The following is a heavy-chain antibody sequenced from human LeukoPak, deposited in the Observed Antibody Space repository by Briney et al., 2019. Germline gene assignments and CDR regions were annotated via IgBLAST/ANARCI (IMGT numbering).Heavy chain of an antibody. V-gene: IGHV4-39*06. CDR2: IYYSGST. Sequence: SEALSLTCTVSGGSISSSSYYWGWIRQPPGKGLEWIGSIYYSGSTYYNPSLKSRVTISIDTSKNQFPLKLSSVTAADMALYYCARPEGGNWFDPWGQGTLVTVSS. J-gene: IGHJ5*02. D-gene: IGHD3-16*01. CDR1: GGSISSSSYY. CDR3: ARPEGGNWFDP.